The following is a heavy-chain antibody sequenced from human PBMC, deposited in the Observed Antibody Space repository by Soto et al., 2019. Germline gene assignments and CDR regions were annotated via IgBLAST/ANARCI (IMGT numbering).Heavy chain of an antibody. CDR3: ARDSGTVTATFDY. Sequence: PSETLSLTCTVSGGSISSSSYYWGWIRQPPGKGLEWIGYIYHSGSTYYNPSLKSRVTISVDGSKNQFSLKLSSVTAADTAVYYCARDSGTVTATFDYWGQGTLVTVSS. J-gene: IGHJ4*02. CDR1: GGSISSSSYY. V-gene: IGHV4-39*07. CDR2: IYHSGST. D-gene: IGHD4-17*01.